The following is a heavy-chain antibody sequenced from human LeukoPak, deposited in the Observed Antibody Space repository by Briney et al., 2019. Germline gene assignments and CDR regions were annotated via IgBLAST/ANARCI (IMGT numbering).Heavy chain of an antibody. CDR3: AKVWDSSGWTPFDY. J-gene: IGHJ4*02. D-gene: IGHD6-19*01. Sequence: PGGSLRLSCAASGFTFTTYAMSWVRQAPGKGLEWVSSICGSGGSTYYADSVKGRFTITEDTSKNTQYLQMNSLRAEDTAVYYCAKVWDSSGWTPFDYWGQGTLVTVSS. V-gene: IGHV3-23*01. CDR2: ICGSGGST. CDR1: GFTFTTYA.